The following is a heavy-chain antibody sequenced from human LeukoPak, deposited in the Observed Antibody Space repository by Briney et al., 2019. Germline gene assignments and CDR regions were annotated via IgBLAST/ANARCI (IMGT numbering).Heavy chain of an antibody. D-gene: IGHD6-6*01. CDR1: GFTFSSYS. V-gene: IGHV3-66*01. CDR2: IYSGGST. Sequence: GRSLRLSCAASGFTFSSYSMNWVRQAPGKGLEWVSVIYSGGSTYYADSVKGRFTISRDNSKNTLYLQMNSLRAEDTAVYYCASTPIAARRRGYYFDYWGQGTLVTVSS. J-gene: IGHJ4*02. CDR3: ASTPIAARRRGYYFDY.